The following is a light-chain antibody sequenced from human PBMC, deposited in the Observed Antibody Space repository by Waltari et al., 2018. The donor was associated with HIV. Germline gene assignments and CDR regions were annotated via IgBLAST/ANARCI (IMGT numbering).Light chain of an antibody. CDR2: DVN. J-gene: IGLJ2*01. V-gene: IGLV2-14*03. Sequence: HSALTQPASVSGSPGQSITIPCTGTSSAVGGYNYVSWYRLHPGEVPKLMIFDVNNRPSVVSNRCSGSKSGNTASLTISGLQVEDEADYYCSSYTSSSIVIFGGGTKVTVL. CDR1: SSAVGGYNY. CDR3: SSYTSSSIVI.